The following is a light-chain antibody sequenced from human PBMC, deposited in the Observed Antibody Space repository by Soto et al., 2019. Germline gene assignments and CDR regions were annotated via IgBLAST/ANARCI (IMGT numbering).Light chain of an antibody. CDR3: QQYNDWPPWT. CDR2: GAS. V-gene: IGKV3-15*01. Sequence: EILMTQSPATLSVSPGDRATLSCRASQSVSNNLAWYQQRPGQAPRLLIYGASTRATGIPARFSGSGSGTEFTLTISSLQSEDFAVYSCQQYNDWPPWTFGQGTKVEIK. J-gene: IGKJ1*01. CDR1: QSVSNN.